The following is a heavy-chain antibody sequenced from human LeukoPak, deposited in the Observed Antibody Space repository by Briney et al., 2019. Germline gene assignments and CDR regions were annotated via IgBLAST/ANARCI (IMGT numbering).Heavy chain of an antibody. Sequence: SETLSLTCAVYGGSFSGYYWSWIRQPPGKGLEWIGEINHSGSTNYNPSLKSRVTMSVDTSKNQFSLKLSSVTAADTAVYYCASSAAEYLYYFDYWGQGTLVTVSS. V-gene: IGHV4-34*01. CDR3: ASSAAEYLYYFDY. J-gene: IGHJ4*02. CDR2: INHSGST. CDR1: GGSFSGYY. D-gene: IGHD6-13*01.